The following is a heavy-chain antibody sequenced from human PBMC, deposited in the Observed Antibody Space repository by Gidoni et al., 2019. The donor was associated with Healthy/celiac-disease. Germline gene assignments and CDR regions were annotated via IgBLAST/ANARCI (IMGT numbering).Heavy chain of an antibody. CDR3: ARDQTTIAVAGFDY. D-gene: IGHD6-19*01. V-gene: IGHV3-21*01. CDR2: ISSSSSYI. Sequence: EVQLVESGGGLVKPGGSLRLSCAASGFTFSSYSMNWVRQAPGKGLEWVSSISSSSSYIYYADSVKGRFTISRDNAKNSLYLQMNSLRAEDTAVYYCARDQTTIAVAGFDYWGQGTLVTVSS. J-gene: IGHJ4*02. CDR1: GFTFSSYS.